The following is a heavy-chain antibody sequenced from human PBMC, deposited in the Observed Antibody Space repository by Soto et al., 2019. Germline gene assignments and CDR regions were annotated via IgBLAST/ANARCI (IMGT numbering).Heavy chain of an antibody. V-gene: IGHV3-9*01. CDR2: ISWNSGSI. D-gene: IGHD5-18*01. CDR3: AKGADTAMVTTFDY. CDR1: GFTFDDYA. J-gene: IGHJ4*02. Sequence: EVQLVESGGGLVQPGRSLRLSCAASGFTFDDYAMHWVRQAPGKGLEWVSGISWNSGSIDYADSVMGRFTISRDNDKNALNLQMNSLRAEDTVLYYCAKGADTAMVTTFDYWGQGALVTVSS.